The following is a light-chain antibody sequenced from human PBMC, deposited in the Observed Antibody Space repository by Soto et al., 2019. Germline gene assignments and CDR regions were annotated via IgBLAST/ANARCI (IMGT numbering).Light chain of an antibody. CDR1: QSVDND. Sequence: EIVMTQSPATLSVSPGDRATLSCRASQSVDNDLAWYQQKPGQPPRLLIYDASTRATGIPARFSGSGSGTEFTLTISSLQSEDFAVYYCKQYNNWPRITFGQGTRLDIK. CDR3: KQYNNWPRIT. J-gene: IGKJ5*01. V-gene: IGKV3D-15*01. CDR2: DAS.